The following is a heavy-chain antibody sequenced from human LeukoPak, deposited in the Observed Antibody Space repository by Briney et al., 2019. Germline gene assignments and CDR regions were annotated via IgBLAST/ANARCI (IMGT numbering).Heavy chain of an antibody. Sequence: GASVKVSCKASSYTFTNYGISWVRQAPGQGLEWMGWISAYNGNIKYAQKFQGRVTMTTDTSTRTAYMELRSLRSDDTAVYYCSYSSSAGWFDPWGQGTLVTVSS. V-gene: IGHV1-18*01. D-gene: IGHD3-22*01. J-gene: IGHJ5*02. CDR2: ISAYNGNI. CDR1: SYTFTNYG. CDR3: SYSSSAGWFDP.